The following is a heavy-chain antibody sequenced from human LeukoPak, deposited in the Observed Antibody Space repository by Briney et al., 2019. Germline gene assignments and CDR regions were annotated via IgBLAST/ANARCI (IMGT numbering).Heavy chain of an antibody. CDR2: ISSSSSYI. CDR3: ARDLTFDI. Sequence: PSETLSLTCTVSGGSISSSSYYWGWIRQPPGKGLEWVSSISSSSSYIYYADSVKGRFTISRDNAKNSLYLQMNSLRAEDTAVYYCARDLTFDIWGQGTMVTVSS. V-gene: IGHV3-21*01. CDR1: GGSISSSS. J-gene: IGHJ3*02.